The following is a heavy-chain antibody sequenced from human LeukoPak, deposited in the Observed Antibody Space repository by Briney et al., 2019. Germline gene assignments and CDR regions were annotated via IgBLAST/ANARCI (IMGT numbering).Heavy chain of an antibody. Sequence: PGGSLRLSCAASGFTVSSNYMSWVRQAPGKGLEWISYIGIDSGNTKYADSVKGRFTISGDNAKSSPYLQMNSLRVEDTAVYYCARDHNYAFDNWGQGTLVTVSS. J-gene: IGHJ4*02. CDR3: ARDHNYAFDN. CDR1: GFTVSSNY. CDR2: IGIDSGNT. V-gene: IGHV3-11*06. D-gene: IGHD4-11*01.